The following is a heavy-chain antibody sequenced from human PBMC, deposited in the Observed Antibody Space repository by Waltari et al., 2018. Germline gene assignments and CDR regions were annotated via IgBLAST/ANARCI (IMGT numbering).Heavy chain of an antibody. Sequence: QVQLQESGPGLVKPSETLSLTCTVSGGPISSYYWSWIRQPAGKGLEWIGRIYTSGSTNYNPSLKSRVTMSVDTSKNQFSLKLSSVTAADTAVYYCARATAVASYNWFDPWGQGTLVTVSS. CDR1: GGPISSYY. J-gene: IGHJ5*02. CDR2: IYTSGST. V-gene: IGHV4-4*07. D-gene: IGHD6-19*01. CDR3: ARATAVASYNWFDP.